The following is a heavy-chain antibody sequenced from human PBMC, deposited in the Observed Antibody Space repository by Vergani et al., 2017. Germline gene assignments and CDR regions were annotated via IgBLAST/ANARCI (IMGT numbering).Heavy chain of an antibody. D-gene: IGHD3-22*01. Sequence: QVQLVQSGAEVKKPGSSVKVSCKASGGTFSSYAISWVRQAPGQGLEWMGRIIPILGIANYAQKFQGRVTITADKSTSTAYMELSSLRSEDTAVYYCARDPRQGGGTMIVPYWGQGTLVTVSS. J-gene: IGHJ4*02. CDR3: ARDPRQGGGTMIVPY. CDR2: IIPILGIA. V-gene: IGHV1-69*04. CDR1: GGTFSSYA.